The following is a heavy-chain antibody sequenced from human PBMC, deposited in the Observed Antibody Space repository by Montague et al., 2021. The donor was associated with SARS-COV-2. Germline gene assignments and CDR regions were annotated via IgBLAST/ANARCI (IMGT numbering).Heavy chain of an antibody. CDR2: IHYDGSST. CDR3: ERAYYTGLYPFDY. D-gene: IGHD2-8*02. V-gene: IGHV3-74*01. J-gene: IGHJ4*02. CDR1: GFTLSSYW. Sequence: SLRLSCAASGFTLSSYWMYWVRQAPGKGLVWISRIHYDGSSTNYADSVKGRFTISRDTAKNTLYLQMNSLRAEDTAVYYCERAYYTGLYPFDYWGQGTLVTVSS.